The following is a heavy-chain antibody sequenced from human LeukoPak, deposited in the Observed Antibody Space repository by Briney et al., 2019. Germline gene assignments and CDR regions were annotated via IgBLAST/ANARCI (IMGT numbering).Heavy chain of an antibody. D-gene: IGHD4-17*01. Sequence: PGGSLRLSCAASGFTFDDYAMHWVRQAPGKGLEWVSGISWNSGSIGYADSVKGRFTISRDNAKNSLYLQMNSLRAEDTALYYCAKDYGDYVGFDYWGQGTLVTVSS. V-gene: IGHV3-9*01. J-gene: IGHJ4*02. CDR3: AKDYGDYVGFDY. CDR1: GFTFDDYA. CDR2: ISWNSGSI.